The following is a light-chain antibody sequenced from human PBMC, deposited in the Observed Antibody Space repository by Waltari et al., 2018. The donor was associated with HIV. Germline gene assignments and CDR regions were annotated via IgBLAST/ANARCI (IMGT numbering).Light chain of an antibody. J-gene: IGKJ2*01. CDR3: QQYNNWYT. Sequence: DMVMTQSPAPLSVSPGERATLSCRASQSVSSNLAWYQQKPGQAPRLLIYDASTRATGIPAMFSGSGSGTEFTLTISSLQSEDSAVYYCQQYNNWYTFAQGTKLEIK. V-gene: IGKV3D-15*01. CDR1: QSVSSN. CDR2: DAS.